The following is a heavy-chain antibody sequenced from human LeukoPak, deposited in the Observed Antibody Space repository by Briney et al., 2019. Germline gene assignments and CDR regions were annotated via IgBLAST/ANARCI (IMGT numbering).Heavy chain of an antibody. CDR2: ISGSGGSS. J-gene: IGHJ4*02. V-gene: IGHV3-23*01. CDR1: GFTFSSYA. Sequence: GGSLRLSCAAPGFTFSSYAMSWVRQAPGKGLEWVSAISGSGGSSYYADSVKSRFAISRDNSKNTLYLQMNSLRAEDTAVYYCAKDLEEQWLVRYFDYWGQGTLVTVSS. CDR3: AKDLEEQWLVRYFDY. D-gene: IGHD6-19*01.